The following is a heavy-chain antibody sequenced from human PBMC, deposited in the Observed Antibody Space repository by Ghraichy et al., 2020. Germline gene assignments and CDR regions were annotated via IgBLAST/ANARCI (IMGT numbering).Heavy chain of an antibody. V-gene: IGHV3-23*01. J-gene: IGHJ4*02. CDR3: AKDRALGGGSCFDY. CDR2: ISGSGANT. D-gene: IGHD2-15*01. CDR1: GFTFSSYA. Sequence: GGSLRLSCAASGFTFSSYAMSWVRQAPGKGLEWVSAISGSGANTYYAVSVNGRFTISRDNSKNTLYLPMNSLRAEDTAVYYCAKDRALGGGSCFDYWGQGALVTVSS.